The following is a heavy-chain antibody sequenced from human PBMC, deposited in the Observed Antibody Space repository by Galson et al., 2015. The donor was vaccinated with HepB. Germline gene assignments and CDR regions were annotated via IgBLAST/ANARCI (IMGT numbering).Heavy chain of an antibody. CDR2: ISSSSSTI. Sequence: SLRLSCAASGFTFSSYSMNWVRQAPGKGLEWVSYISSSSSTIYYADSVKGRFTISRDNAQNSLYLQMNSLRAEDTAVYYCAREQTYYDFWSGYYTGGPIAYWGQGTLVTVSS. D-gene: IGHD3-3*01. V-gene: IGHV3-48*01. CDR3: AREQTYYDFWSGYYTGGPIAY. CDR1: GFTFSSYS. J-gene: IGHJ4*02.